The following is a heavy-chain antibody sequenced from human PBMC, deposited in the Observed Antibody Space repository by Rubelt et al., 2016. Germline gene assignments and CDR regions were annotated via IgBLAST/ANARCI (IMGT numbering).Heavy chain of an antibody. CDR1: GFTFSSHS. V-gene: IGHV3-21*01. J-gene: IGHJ4*02. CDR3: ATGHTAFDY. Sequence: EVQLEESGGRLVKPGGSLRLSCTASGFTFSSHSMNWVRQAPGTGLQWVSSISSTSSSIYYLDSVKGRFTVSRDNAKNSLYLEMKSLRAEDTAVYYCATGHTAFDYWGRGTLVTVSS. CDR2: ISSTSSSI. D-gene: IGHD5-18*01.